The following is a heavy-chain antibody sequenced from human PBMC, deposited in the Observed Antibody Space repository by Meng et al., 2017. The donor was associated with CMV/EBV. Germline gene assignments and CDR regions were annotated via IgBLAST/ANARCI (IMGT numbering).Heavy chain of an antibody. CDR2: IYWDDDK. CDR1: GFSLSTSGVG. D-gene: IGHD6-13*01. J-gene: IGHJ4*02. CDR3: ARIAAAGRFDY. V-gene: IGHV2-5*02. Sequence: QITLKEFGPSLVKPTQTLTLTCTFSGFSLSTSGVGVGWIRQPPGKALEWLALIYWDDDKRYSPSLKSRLTITKDTSKSQVVLTMTNMDPVDTATYYCARIAAAGRFDYWGQGTLVTVSS.